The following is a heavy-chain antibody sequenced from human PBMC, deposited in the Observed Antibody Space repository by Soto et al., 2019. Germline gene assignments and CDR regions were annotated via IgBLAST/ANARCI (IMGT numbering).Heavy chain of an antibody. D-gene: IGHD2-15*01. V-gene: IGHV1-18*01. Sequence: GASVKVSCTASGYTFTSYGISWVRQAPGQGLEWMGWISAYNGNTNYAQKLQGRLTLTTDTSTSTAYMDLTTLRSDDTAVYFCARDPGAASFDFWAQGTLVTVPS. CDR3: ARDPGAASFDF. CDR2: ISAYNGNT. J-gene: IGHJ4*02. CDR1: GYTFTSYG.